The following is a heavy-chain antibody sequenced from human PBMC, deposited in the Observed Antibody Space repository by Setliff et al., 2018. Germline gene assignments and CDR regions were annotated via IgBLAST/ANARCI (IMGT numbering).Heavy chain of an antibody. CDR3: AKCSSWHGHYPHFNY. V-gene: IGHV3-23*03. Sequence: PGGSLRLSCAASGFSFSDYAMSWVRQAPRKGLEWVSVISSDGGSIYYADSVKGRFTISRDNSKNTLYLQMNSLRAEDTAIYYCAKCSSWHGHYPHFNYWGQGTLVTVSS. CDR2: ISSDGGSI. D-gene: IGHD6-13*01. CDR1: GFSFSDYA. J-gene: IGHJ4*02.